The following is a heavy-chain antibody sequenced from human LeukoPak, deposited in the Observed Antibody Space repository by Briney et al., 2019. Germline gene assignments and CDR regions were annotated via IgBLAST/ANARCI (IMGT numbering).Heavy chain of an antibody. J-gene: IGHJ4*02. D-gene: IGHD6-13*01. V-gene: IGHV3-7*01. CDR1: GFTFSSYW. CDR3: ARGDSSSWFYSDY. Sequence: GGSLRLSCAASGFTFSSYWMSWVRQAPGKGLEWVANIKQDGSEKYYVDSVKGRFTISRDNAKNSLYLQMNSLRAEDTAVYYCARGDSSSWFYSDYWGQGTLVTVSS. CDR2: IKQDGSEK.